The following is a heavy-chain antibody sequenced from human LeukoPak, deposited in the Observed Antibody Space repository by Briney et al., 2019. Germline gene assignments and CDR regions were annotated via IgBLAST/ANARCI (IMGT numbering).Heavy chain of an antibody. CDR1: GYTFTSYG. CDR2: ISAYNGNT. CDR3: ARDVGVIRAYYDFWSGYYSPLNWFDP. J-gene: IGHJ5*02. V-gene: IGHV1-18*01. D-gene: IGHD3-3*01. Sequence: ASVKVSCKASGYTFTSYGISWVRQAPGQGLEWMGWISAYNGNTNYAQKLQGRVTMTTDTSTSTAYMELRSLRSDDTAVYYCARDVGVIRAYYDFWSGYYSPLNWFDPWGQGTLVTVSS.